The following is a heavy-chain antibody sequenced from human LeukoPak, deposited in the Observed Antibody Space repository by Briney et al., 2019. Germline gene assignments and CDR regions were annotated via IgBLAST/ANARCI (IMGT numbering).Heavy chain of an antibody. CDR1: GFTFSSYW. CDR2: IKQDGSEK. CDR3: ARDLTVDIVATTQGY. J-gene: IGHJ4*02. Sequence: GGSLRLSCAASGFTFSSYWMSWVRQAPGKGLEWVANIKQDGSEKYYVDSVKGRFTISRDNAKNSLYLQMNSLRAEDTAVYYCARDLTVDIVATTQGYWGQGTLVTVPS. V-gene: IGHV3-7*03. D-gene: IGHD5-12*01.